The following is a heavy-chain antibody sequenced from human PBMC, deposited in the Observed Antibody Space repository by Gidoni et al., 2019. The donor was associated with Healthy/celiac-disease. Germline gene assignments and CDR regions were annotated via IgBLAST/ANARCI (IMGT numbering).Heavy chain of an antibody. V-gene: IGHV3-20*04. J-gene: IGHJ3*02. CDR2: INWNGGST. CDR1: GFPSADYG. CDR3: ARGQGHIDAFDI. D-gene: IGHD2-21*01. Sequence: EVQLVASGGGVVRPGGSLRLYCAAYGFPSADYGMSWVRQDPGKGLGWVSGINWNGGSTGYADSVKGRFTISRDNAKNSLYLQMNSLRAEDTALYYCARGQGHIDAFDIWGQGTMVTVSS.